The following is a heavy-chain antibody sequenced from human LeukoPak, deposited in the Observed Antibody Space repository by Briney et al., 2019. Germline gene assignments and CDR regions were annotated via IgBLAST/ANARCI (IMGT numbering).Heavy chain of an antibody. V-gene: IGHV3-11*01. CDR2: ISSSGSTI. D-gene: IGHD3-3*01. Sequence: GGSLRLSCAASGFTFSDDYMSWIRQAPGKGLEWVSYISSSGSTIYYADSVKGRFTISRDNAKNSLYLQMNSLRAEDTAVYYCARSQYYDFWSDVARVGYYYGMDVWGQGTTVTVSS. CDR1: GFTFSDDY. CDR3: ARSQYYDFWSDVARVGYYYGMDV. J-gene: IGHJ6*02.